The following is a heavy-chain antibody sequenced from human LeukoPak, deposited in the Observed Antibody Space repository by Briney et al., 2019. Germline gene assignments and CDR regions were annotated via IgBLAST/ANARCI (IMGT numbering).Heavy chain of an antibody. CDR2: ISSSSNYI. V-gene: IGHV3-21*01. CDR3: AELGITMIGGV. D-gene: IGHD3-10*02. CDR1: GFTFSSYN. J-gene: IGHJ6*04. Sequence: PGGSLRLSCAASGFTFSSYNMNWVRQAPGKGLEWVSSISSSSNYIYYADSVKGRFTISRDNAKNSLYLQMNSLRVEDTAVYYCAELGITMIGGVWGKGTTVTISS.